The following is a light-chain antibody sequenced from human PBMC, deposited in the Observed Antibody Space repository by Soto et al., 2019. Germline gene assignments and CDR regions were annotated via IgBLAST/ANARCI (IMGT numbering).Light chain of an antibody. J-gene: IGKJ1*01. CDR3: QQYNSAPWT. Sequence: DIQMTQSPSSLSASVGDRVAITCRASQGISTSLAWYQQKPGKVPKLLIYAASTLQSGVPSRFSGSGSGTDFTLTISSLQPEDVATYYCQQYNSAPWTFGQGTMVEIK. CDR1: QGISTS. V-gene: IGKV1-27*01. CDR2: AAS.